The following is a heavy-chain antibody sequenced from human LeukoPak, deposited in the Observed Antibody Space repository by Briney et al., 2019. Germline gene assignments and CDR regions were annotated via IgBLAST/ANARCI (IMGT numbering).Heavy chain of an antibody. D-gene: IGHD6-6*01. CDR2: IYYSGST. V-gene: IGHV4-39*01. CDR1: GGSISSSSYY. Sequence: SETLSLTCTVSGGSISSSSYYWGWIRQPPGKGLEWIGSIYYSGSTYYNPSLKSRVTISVDTSKNQFSLKLSSVTAADTAVYYCARRGYSSSSGYMDVWGKGTTVTVSS. CDR3: ARRGYSSSSGYMDV. J-gene: IGHJ6*03.